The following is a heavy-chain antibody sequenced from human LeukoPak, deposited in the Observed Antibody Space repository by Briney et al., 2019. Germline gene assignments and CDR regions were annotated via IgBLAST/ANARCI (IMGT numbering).Heavy chain of an antibody. CDR2: IYGGGSGST. CDR1: GFTFSKYT. CDR3: AKDFTPDGIWDIDY. J-gene: IGHJ4*02. D-gene: IGHD1-14*01. Sequence: GGSLRLSCVASGFTFSKYTMSWVRQAPGKGLEWVSGIYGGGSGSTFYAESVKGRFTISRDNSKNTLYLQMNSLRDDDTAIYYCAKDFTPDGIWDIDYWGRGTLITVSS. V-gene: IGHV3-23*01.